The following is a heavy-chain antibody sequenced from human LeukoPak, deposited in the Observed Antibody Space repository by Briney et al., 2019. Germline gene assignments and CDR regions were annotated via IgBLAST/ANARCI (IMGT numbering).Heavy chain of an antibody. CDR1: GFMFSKYW. Sequence: GGSLRLSCAGSGFMFSKYWMTWVRQAPGKGLEWVANIRQDGIRQYYLDSVGGRFSMSRDNAQNSLFLQMNNLRVEDTAIYYCVRDDDYERDDMWYDALDVWGPGTRVTVSS. V-gene: IGHV3-7*01. CDR2: IRQDGIRQ. CDR3: VRDDDYERDDMWYDALDV. J-gene: IGHJ3*01. D-gene: IGHD3-22*01.